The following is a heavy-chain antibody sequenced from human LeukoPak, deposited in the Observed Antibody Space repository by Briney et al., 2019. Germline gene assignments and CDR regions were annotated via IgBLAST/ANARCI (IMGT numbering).Heavy chain of an antibody. CDR3: ARDGKFYGGVPVNNWFDP. V-gene: IGHV3-30*03. CDR2: ISYDGSNK. D-gene: IGHD4-23*01. CDR1: GFTFSNYG. J-gene: IGHJ5*02. Sequence: GGSLRLSCEASGFTFSNYGMHWVRQAPGKGLEWVAVISYDGSNKYYADSVKGRFTISRDNSKNTLYLQMNSLRAEDTAVYYCARDGKFYGGVPVNNWFDPWGQGTLVTVSS.